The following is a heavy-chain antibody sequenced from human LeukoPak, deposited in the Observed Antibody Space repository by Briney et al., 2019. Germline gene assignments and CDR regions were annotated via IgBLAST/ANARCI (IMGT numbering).Heavy chain of an antibody. CDR2: TYYRSEWYN. CDR3: ARGKAFDV. Sequence: SQTLSLTCAISGXSVSNNSCAWNWIRQSPSRGLEWLGRTYYRSEWYNDYAVSVKSRITINPDTSKNQFSLQLNSVTPEDTAVYYCARGKAFDVWGQGTLVTVSS. V-gene: IGHV6-1*01. J-gene: IGHJ3*01. CDR1: GXSVSNNSCA.